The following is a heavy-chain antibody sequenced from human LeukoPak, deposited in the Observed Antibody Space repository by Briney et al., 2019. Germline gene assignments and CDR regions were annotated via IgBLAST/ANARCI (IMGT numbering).Heavy chain of an antibody. CDR2: IYHSGST. D-gene: IGHD3-3*01. CDR1: GFTFSSYA. CDR3: ARYERRDYDFWSGYYNDNWFDP. J-gene: IGHJ5*02. V-gene: IGHV4-30-2*01. Sequence: LRLSCAASGFTFSSYAMSWVRQPPGKGLEWIGYIYHSGSTYYNPSLKSRVTISVDRSKNQFSLKLSSVTAADTAVYYCARYERRDYDFWSGYYNDNWFDPWGQGTLVTVSS.